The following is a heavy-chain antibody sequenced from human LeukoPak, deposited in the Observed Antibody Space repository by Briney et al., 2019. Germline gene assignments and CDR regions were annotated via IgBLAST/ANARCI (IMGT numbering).Heavy chain of an antibody. V-gene: IGHV7-4-1*02. D-gene: IGHD3-22*01. J-gene: IGHJ4*02. Sequence: SVKVSCKASGYTFTSYAMNWVRQAPGQGLEWMGWINTNTGNPTYAQGFTGRFVFSLDTSVSTAYLQISSLKAEDTAVYYCARADRAYYYDSSGYWNYWGQGTLVTVSS. CDR2: INTNTGNP. CDR3: ARADRAYYYDSSGYWNY. CDR1: GYTFTSYA.